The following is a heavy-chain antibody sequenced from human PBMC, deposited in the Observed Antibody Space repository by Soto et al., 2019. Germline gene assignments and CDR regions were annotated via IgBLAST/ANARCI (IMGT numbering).Heavy chain of an antibody. CDR3: ARARCSGGICRPYDAFDF. Sequence: GKGLEWVSVIYSGGSTYYADSVKGRFTISRDNSKNTLYLQMNSLRAEDTAVYYCARARCSGGICRPYDAFDFWVKGTMDTV. D-gene: IGHD2-15*01. CDR2: IYSGGST. J-gene: IGHJ3*01. V-gene: IGHV3-66*01.